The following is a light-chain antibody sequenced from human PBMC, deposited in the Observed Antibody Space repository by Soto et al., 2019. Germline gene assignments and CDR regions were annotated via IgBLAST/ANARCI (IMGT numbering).Light chain of an antibody. CDR2: SNN. CDR3: AAWDSSLNAYDV. V-gene: IGLV1-44*01. J-gene: IGLJ1*01. Sequence: QSVLTQPPSASGTPGQRVTISCSGSSSNIGSNTVNWYQQLPGTAPKLLIYSNNQRPSGVPDRFSGSKSGTSASLAISGLQSEDEADYYCAAWDSSLNAYDVVGTGTKFTVL. CDR1: SSNIGSNT.